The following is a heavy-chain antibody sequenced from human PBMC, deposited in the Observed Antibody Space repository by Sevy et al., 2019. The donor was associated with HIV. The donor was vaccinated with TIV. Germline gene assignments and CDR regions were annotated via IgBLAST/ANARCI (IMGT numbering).Heavy chain of an antibody. Sequence: GGSLRLSCAASGFTFSSYSMNWVRQAPGKGLEWVSSISSSSSYIYYADSVKGRFTISRDNAKNSLYLQMNSLRAEDTAVYYCARMAMWFGELTAWGQRTLVTVSS. V-gene: IGHV3-21*01. CDR2: ISSSSSYI. CDR1: GFTFSSYS. D-gene: IGHD3-10*01. J-gene: IGHJ4*02. CDR3: ARMAMWFGELTA.